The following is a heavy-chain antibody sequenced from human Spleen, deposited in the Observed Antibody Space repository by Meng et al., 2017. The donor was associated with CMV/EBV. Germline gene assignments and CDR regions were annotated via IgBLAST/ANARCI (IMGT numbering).Heavy chain of an antibody. Sequence: SGYTFTSYSMHWVRQAPGQGLEWMGIINPSGGSTSYAQKFQGRVTMTRDTSTSTVYMELSSLRSEDTAVYYCARVTAGIAAAGTDYWGQGTLVTVSS. CDR1: GYTFTSYS. V-gene: IGHV1-46*01. D-gene: IGHD6-13*01. J-gene: IGHJ4*02. CDR3: ARVTAGIAAAGTDY. CDR2: INPSGGST.